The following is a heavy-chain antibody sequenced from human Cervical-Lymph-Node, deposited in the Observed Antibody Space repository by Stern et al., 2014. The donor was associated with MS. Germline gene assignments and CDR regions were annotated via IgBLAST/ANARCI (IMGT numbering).Heavy chain of an antibody. CDR1: GGSTSSYY. Sequence: MQLVESGPGLVKPSETLSLTCTVSGGSTSSYYWSWIRQPPGKGLEWIGYISSSGGTKYNPSLKSRVTISVDTSKNQFPLTLSSVTAADTAVYYCARGYTTSSGRPDYWGQGTLVTVSS. CDR2: ISSSGGT. D-gene: IGHD6-6*01. CDR3: ARGYTTSSGRPDY. J-gene: IGHJ4*02. V-gene: IGHV4-59*08.